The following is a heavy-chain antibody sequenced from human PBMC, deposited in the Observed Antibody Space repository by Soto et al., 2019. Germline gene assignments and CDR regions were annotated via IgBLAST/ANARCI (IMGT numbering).Heavy chain of an antibody. V-gene: IGHV3-23*01. CDR2: ISGSGGST. CDR1: GFTFSSYA. Sequence: LRLSCAASGFTFSSYAMSWVRQSPRKWLEWVSAISGSGGSTYYADSVKGRFTISRDNSKNTLYLQMNSLRAEDTAVYYCAKDQGNYDYYNWFDPWGQGTLVTVSS. D-gene: IGHD3-3*01. CDR3: AKDQGNYDYYNWFDP. J-gene: IGHJ5*02.